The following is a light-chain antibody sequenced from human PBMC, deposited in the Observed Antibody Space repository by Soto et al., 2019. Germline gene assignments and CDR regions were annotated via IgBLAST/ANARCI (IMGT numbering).Light chain of an antibody. CDR1: SSDVGGYNY. Sequence: QSVLTQPDSVSGSTGQSITISCTGTSSDVGGYNYVSWYQQHPGKAPKLMIYEVSNRPSGVSNRFSGSKSGNTASLTISGLQADDEADYYCSSFTTSSTLVFGGGTKLTVL. CDR3: SSFTTSSTLV. J-gene: IGLJ3*02. CDR2: EVS. V-gene: IGLV2-14*01.